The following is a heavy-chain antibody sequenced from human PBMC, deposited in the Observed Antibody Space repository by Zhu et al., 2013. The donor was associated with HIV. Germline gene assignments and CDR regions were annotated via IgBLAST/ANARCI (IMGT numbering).Heavy chain of an antibody. CDR1: GYTFTSYG. J-gene: IGHJ4*02. V-gene: IGHV1-18*01. CDR3: ARTDPSSSSWYSPKFPGGY. D-gene: IGHD6-13*01. CDR2: ISAYNGNT. Sequence: QVQLVQSGAEVKKPGASVKVSCKASGYTFTSYGISWVRQAPGQGLEWMGWISAYNGNTNYAQKLQGRVTMTTDTSTSTAYMELRSLRSDDTAVYYCARTDPSSSSWYSPKFPGGYWGQGTLVTVSS.